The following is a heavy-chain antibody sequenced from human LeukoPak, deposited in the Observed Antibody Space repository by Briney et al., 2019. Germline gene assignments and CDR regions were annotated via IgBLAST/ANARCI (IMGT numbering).Heavy chain of an antibody. CDR3: ARVDCSGGTCHLFDY. J-gene: IGHJ4*02. V-gene: IGHV4-34*01. CDR1: GGSFSGYY. Sequence: SGTLSLTCAVYGGSFSGYYWSWIRQPPGKGLEWIGEINHSGSTNYNPSLKSRVTISVDTSKNQFSLNLTSVTAADTAVYYCARVDCSGGTCHLFDYWGQGTLVTVSS. CDR2: INHSGST. D-gene: IGHD2-15*01.